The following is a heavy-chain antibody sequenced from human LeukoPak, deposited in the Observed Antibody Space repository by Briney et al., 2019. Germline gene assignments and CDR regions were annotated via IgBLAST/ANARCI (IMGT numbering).Heavy chain of an antibody. J-gene: IGHJ4*02. CDR3: ARDGQRDSSGYYYSVGDYYFDY. Sequence: GASVKVSCKASGYTFTGYYMHWVRQAPGQGLEWMGWINPNSGGTNYAQKFQGRVTMTRDTSISTAYMELSRLRSDDTAVYYCARDGQRDSSGYYYSVGDYYFDYWGQGTLVTVSS. D-gene: IGHD3-22*01. CDR1: GYTFTGYY. V-gene: IGHV1-2*02. CDR2: INPNSGGT.